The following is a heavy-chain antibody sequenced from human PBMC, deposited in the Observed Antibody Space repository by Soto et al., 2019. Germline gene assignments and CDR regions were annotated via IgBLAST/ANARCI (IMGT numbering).Heavy chain of an antibody. V-gene: IGHV3-21*01. Sequence: PGGSLRLSCAASGFTFSSYSMNWVRQAPGKGLEWVSSINSPSSHIYYADSVKGRFTISRDNAKNSLYLQMNSLRAEDTAVYYCAIVVLLLFPPAMDVPGPATTVTGS. J-gene: IGHJ6*02. CDR2: INSPSSHI. CDR3: AIVVLLLFPPAMDV. CDR1: GFTFSSYS. D-gene: IGHD2-21*02.